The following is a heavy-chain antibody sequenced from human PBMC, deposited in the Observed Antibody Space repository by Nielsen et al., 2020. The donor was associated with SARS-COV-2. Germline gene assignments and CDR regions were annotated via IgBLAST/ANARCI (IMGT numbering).Heavy chain of an antibody. CDR1: GFTFSNAW. J-gene: IGHJ4*02. Sequence: GESLKISCAASGFTFSNAWMNWVRRAPGKGLEWVGRIKSEADGGTTQYAAALKDRFTISRDDSRNTLYLQMNSLKTEDTAVYFCTTLRWAVGYFDFWGQGTLVTVSS. V-gene: IGHV3-15*01. CDR3: TTLRWAVGYFDF. D-gene: IGHD2-2*03. CDR2: IKSEADGGTT.